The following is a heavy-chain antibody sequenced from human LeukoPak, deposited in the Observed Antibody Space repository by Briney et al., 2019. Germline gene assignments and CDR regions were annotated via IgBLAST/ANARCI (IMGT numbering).Heavy chain of an antibody. CDR2: IKRRSDGGTP. CDR1: GFSFNDAW. CDR3: TRDRGAYNLYDY. Sequence: PGGSLRLSCAASGFSFNDAWMNWVRQAPGKGLEWVGRIKRRSDGGTPDYAAPVQGRFTISRDESQNTLYLQMNSLKTGDTAVYYCTRDRGAYNLYDYWGQGTLVTVSS. J-gene: IGHJ4*02. V-gene: IGHV3-15*07. D-gene: IGHD1-1*01.